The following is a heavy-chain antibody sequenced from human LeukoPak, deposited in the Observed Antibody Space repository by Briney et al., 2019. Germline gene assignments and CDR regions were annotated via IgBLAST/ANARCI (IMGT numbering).Heavy chain of an antibody. CDR3: ARGPYYYMDV. CDR1: GYSISSGYY. V-gene: IGHV4-38-2*02. CDR2: IYHSGST. J-gene: IGHJ6*03. Sequence: PSETLSLTCTVSGYSISSGYYWGWIRQPPGKGLEWIRSIYHSGSTYYNPSLKSRVNISVDTSKNQFSLKLSSVTVADTAVYYCARGPYYYMDVWGKGTTVTVSS.